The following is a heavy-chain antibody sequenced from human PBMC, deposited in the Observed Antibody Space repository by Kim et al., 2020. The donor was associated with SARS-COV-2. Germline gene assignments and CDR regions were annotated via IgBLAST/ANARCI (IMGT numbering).Heavy chain of an antibody. Sequence: SVKVSCKASGGTFSSYAISWVRQAPGQGLEWMGGIIPIFGTANYAQKFQGRVTITADESTSTAYMELSSLRSEDTAVYYCARATALGSGVVIIGGGLGWFDPWGQGTLVTVSS. CDR3: ARATALGSGVVIIGGGLGWFDP. V-gene: IGHV1-69*13. J-gene: IGHJ5*02. CDR1: GGTFSSYA. D-gene: IGHD3-3*01. CDR2: IIPIFGTA.